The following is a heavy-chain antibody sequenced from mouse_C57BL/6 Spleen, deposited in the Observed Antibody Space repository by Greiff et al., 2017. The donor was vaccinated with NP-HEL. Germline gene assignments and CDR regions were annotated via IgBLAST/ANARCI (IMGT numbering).Heavy chain of an antibody. CDR1: GYTFTSYG. D-gene: IGHD1-1*01. CDR3: ARTEATNYYGSSYYAMDY. V-gene: IGHV1-81*01. J-gene: IGHJ4*01. CDR2: IYPRSGNT. Sequence: QVQLQQSGAEVARPGASVKLSCKASGYTFTSYGISWVKQRTGQGLEWIGEIYPRSGNTYYNEKFKGKATLTADKSSSTAYMELRSLTSEDSAVYFCARTEATNYYGSSYYAMDYWGQGTSVTVSS.